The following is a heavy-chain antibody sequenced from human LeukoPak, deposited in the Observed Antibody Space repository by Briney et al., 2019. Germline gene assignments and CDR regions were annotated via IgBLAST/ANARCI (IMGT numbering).Heavy chain of an antibody. CDR2: IYYSGST. Sequence: SETLSLTCTVSGASISSYYWSWFRRPPGKGLEWIGYIYYSGSTNYNPSLKSRVTISVDTSKNQFSLKLSSVTAADTAVYYCASPPNYYGSGRPGEDYWGQGTLVTVSS. V-gene: IGHV4-59*08. D-gene: IGHD3-10*01. J-gene: IGHJ4*02. CDR1: GASISSYY. CDR3: ASPPNYYGSGRPGEDY.